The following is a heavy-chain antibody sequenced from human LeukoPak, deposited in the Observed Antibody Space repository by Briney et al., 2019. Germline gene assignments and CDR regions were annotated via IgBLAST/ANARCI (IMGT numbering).Heavy chain of an antibody. CDR3: ARDRYYDPGAFDI. D-gene: IGHD3-22*01. Sequence: SETLSLTCTVSGGSISSGGYYWSWIRQHPGKGLEWIGYIYYSGSTHYNPSLKSRVTISVDTSKNQFSLKLSSVTAADTAVYYCARDRYYDPGAFDIWGQGTMVTVSS. CDR1: GGSISSGGYY. V-gene: IGHV4-31*03. CDR2: IYYSGST. J-gene: IGHJ3*02.